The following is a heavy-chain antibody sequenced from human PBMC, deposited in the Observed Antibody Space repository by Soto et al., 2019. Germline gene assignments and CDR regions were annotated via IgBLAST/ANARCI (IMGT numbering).Heavy chain of an antibody. CDR3: ARQGFGELHGLVDV. CDR2: INYSGGT. D-gene: IGHD3-10*01. Sequence: QVQLQESGPRLVKPSETLSLTCTVSGGSLRSYYCSWFRQPPGKGLEWVGYINYSGGTFYNPSLKSPVPMSVATSNNQYSLMVNSVTATDTAVYYCARQGFGELHGLVDVWGQGTTVTVSS. CDR1: GGSLRSYY. V-gene: IGHV4-59*08. J-gene: IGHJ6*02.